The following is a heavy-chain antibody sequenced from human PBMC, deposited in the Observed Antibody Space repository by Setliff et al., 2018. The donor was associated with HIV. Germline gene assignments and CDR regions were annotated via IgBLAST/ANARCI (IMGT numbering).Heavy chain of an antibody. CDR1: GGSISTYY. CDR2: IYVSGSA. Sequence: SETLSLTCSVSGGSISTYYWSWIRQPAGKGLEWLGRIYVSGSAMYNPSLKSRVTMSVDTSKNQFSLKLSSVTAADTAVYFCAREVRGAQLYYFDYWGQGALVTVSS. J-gene: IGHJ4*02. D-gene: IGHD3-10*01. CDR3: AREVRGAQLYYFDY. V-gene: IGHV4-4*07.